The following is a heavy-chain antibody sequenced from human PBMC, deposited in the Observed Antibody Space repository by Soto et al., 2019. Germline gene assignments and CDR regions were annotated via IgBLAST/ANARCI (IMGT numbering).Heavy chain of an antibody. CDR1: GCTFSGYA. V-gene: IGHV3-30*18. Sequence: GVSMRLSWSAAGCTFSGYAMHWVRQTPGKGLEWVATVSSDGERKYYAMSVKGRFAISKDNSMSTLLLQMDTLGPDDTAIYYCAKVERSGRGPPFSCHIWGQGTMVTVSS. CDR2: VSSDGERK. J-gene: IGHJ3*02. CDR3: AKVERSGRGPPFSCHI. D-gene: IGHD5-12*01.